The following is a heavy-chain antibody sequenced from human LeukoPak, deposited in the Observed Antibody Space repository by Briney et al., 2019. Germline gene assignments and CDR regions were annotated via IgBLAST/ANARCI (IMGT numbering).Heavy chain of an antibody. V-gene: IGHV3-11*01. D-gene: IGHD3-10*01. Sequence: GGALRLSCAASGFTFSDYHMSWIGQAPGKGVEGVSYISSSGSTIYYADSVKGRFTISRDNAKNSLYLQMNSLRAEDTAVYYCARGKKTYYYGSGPKGYYGMEVWGQGTTVAVSS. CDR2: ISSSGSTI. J-gene: IGHJ6*02. CDR1: GFTFSDYH. CDR3: ARGKKTYYYGSGPKGYYGMEV.